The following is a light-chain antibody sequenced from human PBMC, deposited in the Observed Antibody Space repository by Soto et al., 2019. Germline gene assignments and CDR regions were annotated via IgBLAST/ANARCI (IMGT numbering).Light chain of an antibody. CDR1: QGISSY. CDR3: RQLNSYPRVT. Sequence: DIQLTQSPSFLSASVGDRVTITCRASQGISSYLAWYQQKPGKAPKLLIYAASTLQSGVPSRFSGSGSGTEFPLTISSLQPEDFATYYCRQLNSYPRVTFGPGTKVDIK. CDR2: AAS. V-gene: IGKV1-9*01. J-gene: IGKJ3*01.